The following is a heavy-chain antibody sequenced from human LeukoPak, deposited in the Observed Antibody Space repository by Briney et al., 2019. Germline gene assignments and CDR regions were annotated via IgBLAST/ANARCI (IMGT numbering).Heavy chain of an antibody. CDR2: IYTSGST. D-gene: IGHD5-24*01. CDR3: ARDPRHVERAIFYYFDY. CDR1: GGSISSYY. V-gene: IGHV4-4*07. Sequence: SETLSLTCTVSGGSISSYYWSWIRQPAGKGLEWIGRIYTSGSTNYNPSLKSRVTMSVDTSKNQFSLKLSSVTAADTAVCYCARDPRHVERAIFYYFDYGGQETRFTVSS. J-gene: IGHJ4*02.